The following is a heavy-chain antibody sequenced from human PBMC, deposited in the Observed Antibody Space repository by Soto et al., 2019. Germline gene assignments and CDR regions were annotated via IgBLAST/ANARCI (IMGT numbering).Heavy chain of an antibody. CDR1: GGTFSSYA. CDR3: ASSKRYYDILTGYY. V-gene: IGHV1-69*13. Sequence: ASVKVSCKASGGTFSSYAISWVRQAPGQGLEWMGGLIPIFGTANYAQKFQGRVTITADESTSTAYMELSSLRSEDTAVYYCASSKRYYDILTGYYWGQGTLVTVSS. CDR2: LIPIFGTA. J-gene: IGHJ4*02. D-gene: IGHD3-9*01.